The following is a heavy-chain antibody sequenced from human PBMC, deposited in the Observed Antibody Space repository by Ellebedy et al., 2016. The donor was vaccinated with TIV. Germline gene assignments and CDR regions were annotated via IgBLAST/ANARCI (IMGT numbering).Heavy chain of an antibody. Sequence: GESLKISCAASGFTFNSYAMHWVRQAPGKGLEWVAVISHDGSSQYYADSVKGRFTVSRDNSMTTVYLEMNSLRAEDTALYYCARDLDKSSGWYGGADYWGQGTLVTVSS. D-gene: IGHD6-19*01. CDR2: ISHDGSSQ. CDR3: ARDLDKSSGWYGGADY. V-gene: IGHV3-30-3*01. J-gene: IGHJ4*02. CDR1: GFTFNSYA.